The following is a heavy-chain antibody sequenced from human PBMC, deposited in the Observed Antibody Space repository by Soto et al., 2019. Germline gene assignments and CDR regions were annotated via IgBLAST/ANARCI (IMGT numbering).Heavy chain of an antibody. CDR3: AKDHLRGVRGVITYYYGMDV. CDR1: GFTFSSYG. J-gene: IGHJ6*02. V-gene: IGHV3-30*18. Sequence: QVQLVESGGGVVQPGRSLRLSCAASGFTFSSYGMHWVRQAPGKGLEWVAVISYDGSNKYYADSVKGRFTISRDNSKNTLYLQMNSLRAEDTAVYYRAKDHLRGVRGVITYYYGMDVWGQGTTVTVSS. CDR2: ISYDGSNK. D-gene: IGHD3-10*01.